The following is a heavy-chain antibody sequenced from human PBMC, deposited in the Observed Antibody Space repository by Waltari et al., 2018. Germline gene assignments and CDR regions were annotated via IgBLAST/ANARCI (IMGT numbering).Heavy chain of an antibody. J-gene: IGHJ4*02. CDR1: GGSISSSSYY. Sequence: QLQLQESGPGLVKPSETPSLTCTVSGGSISSSSYYWGWIRQPPGKGREWIGSIYYSGSTYYNPSLKSRVTISVDTSKNQFSLKLSSVTAADTAVYYCARRYYYDSSGYAFDYWGQGTLVTVSS. CDR3: ARRYYYDSSGYAFDY. D-gene: IGHD3-22*01. CDR2: IYYSGST. V-gene: IGHV4-39*01.